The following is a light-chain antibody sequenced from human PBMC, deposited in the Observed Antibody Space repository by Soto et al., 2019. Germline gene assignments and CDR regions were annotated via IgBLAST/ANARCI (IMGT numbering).Light chain of an antibody. CDR1: QSVSSIY. CDR2: GAS. CDR3: QQYGSSHRT. Sequence: EIVLTHSPGTLSFSPGQSATLSFRASQSVSSIYLAWYQQKPGQAPRLLIYGASRRATGIPDRFSGSESETDFTLTISRLEPEDFAVYYCQQYGSSHRTFGQGTGGYQ. J-gene: IGKJ1*01. V-gene: IGKV3-20*01.